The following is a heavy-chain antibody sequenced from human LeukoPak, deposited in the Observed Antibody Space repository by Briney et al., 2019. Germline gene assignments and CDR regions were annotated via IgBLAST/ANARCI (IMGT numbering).Heavy chain of an antibody. Sequence: GGSLRLSCTASGFTFSGAWMTWVRQAPGKGLEWVAFIRYDGSNKYYADSVKGRFTISRDNSKNTLYLQMNSLRAEDTAVYYCAKEQQLDTCFDYWGQGTLVTVSS. J-gene: IGHJ4*02. CDR1: GFTFSGAW. CDR2: IRYDGSNK. V-gene: IGHV3-30*02. CDR3: AKEQQLDTCFDY. D-gene: IGHD6-13*01.